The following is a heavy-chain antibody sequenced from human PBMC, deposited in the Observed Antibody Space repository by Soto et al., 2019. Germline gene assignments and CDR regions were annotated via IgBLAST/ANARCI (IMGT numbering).Heavy chain of an antibody. CDR2: IVVGSGNT. V-gene: IGHV1-58*01. D-gene: IGHD3-3*01. Sequence: GASVKVSCTASGFTFTSSAVQWVRQARGQRLEWIGWIVVGSGNTNYAQKFQERVTITRDMSTRPAYMELSNLRSEDTAVYYCAADFKTDFWSGPRPPHWFDPWGQGTLVTVSS. CDR3: AADFKTDFWSGPRPPHWFDP. J-gene: IGHJ5*02. CDR1: GFTFTSSA.